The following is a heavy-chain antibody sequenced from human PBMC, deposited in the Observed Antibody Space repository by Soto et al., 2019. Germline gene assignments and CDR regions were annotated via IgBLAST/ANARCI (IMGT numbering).Heavy chain of an antibody. J-gene: IGHJ6*02. CDR3: ARDRSAGNYFYYGMDV. CDR2: TSHDGRNK. CDR1: GFTFNNYA. D-gene: IGHD1-1*01. Sequence: LRLSCAASGFTFNNYAMHWVRQAPGKGLEWVAVTSHDGRNKYYADSVKGRFTISRGNSKNMLYLQMNSVRVEDTAVYFCARDRSAGNYFYYGMDVWGQGTTVTVSS. V-gene: IGHV3-30*04.